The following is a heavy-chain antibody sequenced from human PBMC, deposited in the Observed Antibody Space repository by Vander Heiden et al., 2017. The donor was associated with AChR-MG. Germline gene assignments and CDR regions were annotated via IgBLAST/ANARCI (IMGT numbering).Heavy chain of an antibody. CDR1: GGTFSSHA. CDR2: IIPILGTA. V-gene: IGHV1-69*01. J-gene: IGHJ3*02. CDR3: ARSGGGDGVKPSTDAFDI. Sequence: QVQLVQSGAEVNKPGSSVKVSCKASGGTFSSHAISWVRQAPGQGLGWMGGIIPILGTANYAQKFQGRVTITADESTSTAYMELSSLRSEDTAVYYCARSGGGDGVKPSTDAFDIWGQGTMVTVSS. D-gene: IGHD2-21*01.